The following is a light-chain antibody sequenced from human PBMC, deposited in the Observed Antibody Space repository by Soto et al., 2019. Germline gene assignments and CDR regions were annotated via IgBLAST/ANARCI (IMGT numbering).Light chain of an antibody. J-gene: IGKJ1*01. Sequence: EVVMTRSPATPSVSPGERATLSCRASESVSSNLAWYQQRPGQSPRLVTYGASTRATGIPARFSGSVSGTEVTLTISSLQTEDFAVCYCQQYYNWTRTFGQGTMVDIK. CDR3: QQYYNWTRT. CDR2: GAS. V-gene: IGKV3-15*01. CDR1: ESVSSN.